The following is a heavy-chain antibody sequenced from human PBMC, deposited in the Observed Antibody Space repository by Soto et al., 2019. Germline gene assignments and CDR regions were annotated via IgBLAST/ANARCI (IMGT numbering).Heavy chain of an antibody. J-gene: IGHJ4*02. CDR1: GFRFGNYC. CDR3: AKVAKSGVVSEYFDS. Sequence: GGSLRLSCNTSGFRFGNYCMGWVRHAPGEALYXVSGISSSGRRTFYADSVRGRFTISRDTSKNKLYLQMDTLRADDTDVYYCAKVAKSGVVSEYFDSWGQGSLVTVSS. D-gene: IGHD3-3*01. V-gene: IGHV3-23*01. CDR2: ISSSGRRT.